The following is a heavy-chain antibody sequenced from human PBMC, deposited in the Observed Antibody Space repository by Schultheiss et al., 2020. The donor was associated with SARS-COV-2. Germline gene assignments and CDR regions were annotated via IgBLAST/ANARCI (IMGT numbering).Heavy chain of an antibody. D-gene: IGHD3-3*01. V-gene: IGHV3-30*04. Sequence: GGSLRLSCAASGFTFSSYAMHWVRQAPGKGLEWVAVISYDGSNKYYADSVKGRFTISRDNSKNTLYLQMNSLRAEDTAVYYCARDKGYDFWSGYQSYYFDYWGQGGLMTV. CDR1: GFTFSSYA. CDR3: ARDKGYDFWSGYQSYYFDY. CDR2: ISYDGSNK. J-gene: IGHJ4*02.